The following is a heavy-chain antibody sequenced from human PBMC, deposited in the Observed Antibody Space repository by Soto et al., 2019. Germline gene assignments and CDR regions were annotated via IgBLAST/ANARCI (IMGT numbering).Heavy chain of an antibody. CDR1: GYSFNTHA. CDR2: INADSGDT. CDR3: ARWDYGYYARFDY. Sequence: GASVKVSCKASGYSFNTHAMHWVRQAPGQGLEWVGWINADSGDTGYSQKFQGRVTITRNTSASTAYMELSSLRSEDTAVYYCARWDYGYYARFDYWGQGTLVTVSS. V-gene: IGHV1-3*01. J-gene: IGHJ4*02. D-gene: IGHD4-17*01.